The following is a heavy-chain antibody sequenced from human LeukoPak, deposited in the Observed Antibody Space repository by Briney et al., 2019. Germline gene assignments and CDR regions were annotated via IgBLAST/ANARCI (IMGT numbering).Heavy chain of an antibody. CDR1: CGSFSGYY. CDR3: ARRGRPGYCSGGSCYSGSWFDP. V-gene: IGHV4-34*01. J-gene: IGHJ5*02. D-gene: IGHD2-15*01. Sequence: PSETLSLTCAVYCGSFSGYYWSWIRQPPGKGLEWIGEINHSGSTNYDPSLKSRVTISVDTSKNQFSLKLSSVTAADTAVYYCARRGRPGYCSGGSCYSGSWFDPWGQGTLVTVSS. CDR2: INHSGST.